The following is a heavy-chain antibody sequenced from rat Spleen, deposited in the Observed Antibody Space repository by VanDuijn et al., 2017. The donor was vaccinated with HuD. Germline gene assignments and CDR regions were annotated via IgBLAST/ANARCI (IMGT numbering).Heavy chain of an antibody. D-gene: IGHD1-1*01. CDR1: GFSLTSYN. J-gene: IGHJ2*01. Sequence: QVQLKESGPGLVQPSQTLSLTCTVAGFSLTSYNVHWVRQPTGKGLEWMGVIWTGGSTAYTSLLKSRLSISRDTSKSQVFLKMNSLQTEDTAIYFCTRDPITTRDYFDYWGQGVMVTVSS. V-gene: IGHV2-30*01. CDR3: TRDPITTRDYFDY. CDR2: IWTGGST.